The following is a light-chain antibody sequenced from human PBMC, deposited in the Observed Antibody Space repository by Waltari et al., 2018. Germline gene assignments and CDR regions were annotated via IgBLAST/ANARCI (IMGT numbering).Light chain of an antibody. V-gene: IGKV2-30*02. Sequence: DVVMTQSPLSLPVTPGPPASISCRSSQSLVHSDGKTYLNWLHQKPGQPPRRLIYQVSNRDSGVPDRFSGSGAGTDFTLKISRVEADDVGVYYCVQATHWPYSFGQGTRVEIK. CDR3: VQATHWPYS. CDR1: QSLVHSDGKTY. J-gene: IGKJ2*03. CDR2: QVS.